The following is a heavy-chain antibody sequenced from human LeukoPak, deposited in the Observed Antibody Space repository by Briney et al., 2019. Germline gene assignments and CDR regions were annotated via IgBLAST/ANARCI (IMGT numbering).Heavy chain of an antibody. CDR2: ISAYNGNT. CDR3: ASRSYYADAFDI. J-gene: IGHJ3*02. V-gene: IGHV1-18*01. D-gene: IGHD3-10*01. Sequence: GASVKVSCKASGYTFTSYGISWVRQAPGQGLEWMGWISAYNGNTNYAQKLQGRVTMTTDTSTSTAYMELRSLRSDDTAVYYRASRSYYADAFDIWGQGTMVTVSS. CDR1: GYTFTSYG.